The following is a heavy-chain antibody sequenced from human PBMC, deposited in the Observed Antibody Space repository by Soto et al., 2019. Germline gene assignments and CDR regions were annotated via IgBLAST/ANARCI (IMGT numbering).Heavy chain of an antibody. CDR3: ARDLLYSTRSTVRFDI. CDR1: GYTFTSHG. Sequence: VQLVQSGVAVKKPGASVKVSCKASGYTFTSHGISWVRQAPGQGLEWMGWINTYNGNTNYAPKVQGRVTMTTETSTSTAYMELRSLRSDDTAVYYCARDLLYSTRSTVRFDIWGQGTMLTVSS. CDR2: INTYNGNT. D-gene: IGHD6-13*01. V-gene: IGHV1-18*01. J-gene: IGHJ3*02.